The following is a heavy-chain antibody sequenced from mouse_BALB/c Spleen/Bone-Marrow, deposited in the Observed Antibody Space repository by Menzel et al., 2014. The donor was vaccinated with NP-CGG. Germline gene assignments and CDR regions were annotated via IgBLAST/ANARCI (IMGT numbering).Heavy chain of an antibody. CDR2: IDPANGNT. Sequence: VQLQQPGAELVKPGASVKLSCTASGFNIKDTYMHWVKQRPEQGLEWIGRIDPANGNTKYDPKFQGKATITADTSSNTAYLQPSSLTSEDTAVYYCVRSREYYFDYWGQGTTLTVSS. J-gene: IGHJ2*01. CDR3: VRSREYYFDY. CDR1: GFNIKDTY. D-gene: IGHD1-1*01. V-gene: IGHV14-3*02.